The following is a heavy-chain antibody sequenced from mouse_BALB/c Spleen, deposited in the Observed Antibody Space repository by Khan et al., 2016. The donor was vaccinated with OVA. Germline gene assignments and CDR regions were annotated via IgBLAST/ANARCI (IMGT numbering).Heavy chain of an antibody. V-gene: IGHV3-1*02. D-gene: IGHD1-2*01. CDR1: GYSITSGYG. J-gene: IGHJ2*01. CDR3: AETARINY. Sequence: VQLKESGPDLVKPSQSLSLTCTVTGYSITSGYGWNWIRQFPGNKLEWMGFISYSGSTNYNPSLKSRISITRDTSKNQFFLQLNSVTTEDTATYYCAETARINYWGQGTTLTVSA. CDR2: ISYSGST.